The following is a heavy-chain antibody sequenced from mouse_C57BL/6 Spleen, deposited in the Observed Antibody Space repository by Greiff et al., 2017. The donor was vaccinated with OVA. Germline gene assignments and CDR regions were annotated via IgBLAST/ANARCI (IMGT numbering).Heavy chain of an antibody. CDR1: GYTFTSYW. Sequence: VKLQQPGAELVMPGASVKLSCKASGYTFTSYWMHWVKQRPGQGLEWIGEIDPSDSYTNYNQKFKGKSTLTVDKSSSTAYMQLSSLTSEDSAVYYCATDDGTSDYWGQGTTLTVSS. V-gene: IGHV1-69*01. D-gene: IGHD1-1*01. J-gene: IGHJ2*01. CDR3: ATDDGTSDY. CDR2: IDPSDSYT.